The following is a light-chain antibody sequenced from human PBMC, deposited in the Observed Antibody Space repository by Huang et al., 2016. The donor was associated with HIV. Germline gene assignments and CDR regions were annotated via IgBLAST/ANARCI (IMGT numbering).Light chain of an antibody. CDR2: AAS. J-gene: IGKJ1*01. CDR1: QSITTY. CDR3: QQSYSIPWT. Sequence: IQMTQSPSSLPAFVGDRVTITCRASQSITTYLNWYQQKIGESTKLLIYAASIFQSGVPLRFGGSGSGTNFSLTITNLQSEDFAVYYCQQSYSIPWTFGQGTMVEI. V-gene: IGKV1-39*01.